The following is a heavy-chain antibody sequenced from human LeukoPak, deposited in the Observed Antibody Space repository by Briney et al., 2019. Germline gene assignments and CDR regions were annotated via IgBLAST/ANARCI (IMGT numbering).Heavy chain of an antibody. J-gene: IGHJ4*02. V-gene: IGHV3-53*01. CDR3: AREIGGGHHYFEH. CDR2: FYSDALDGIT. CDR1: GFTFNTYS. D-gene: IGHD1-26*01. Sequence: PGGSLRLSCAASGFTFNTYSMNWVRQAPGKGLEWVSNFYSDALDGITNYADSVKGRFTISRDNSQNTLYLQMNSLRVEDTATYYCAREIGGGHHYFEHWGQGTVVTVSS.